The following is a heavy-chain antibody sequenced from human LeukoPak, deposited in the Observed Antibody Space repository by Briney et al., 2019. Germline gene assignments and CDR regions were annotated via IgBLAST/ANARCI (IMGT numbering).Heavy chain of an antibody. J-gene: IGHJ6*02. D-gene: IGHD4/OR15-4a*01. CDR2: ISGSGGST. CDR1: GFTFSSYA. Sequence: GGSLRLSCAASGFTFSSYAMSWVRQAPGKGLEWVSAISGSGGSTYYADSVKGRFTISRDNSKNTLYLQMNSLRAEDTAVYYCAKAVLGAYYYYGMDVWGQGTTATVSS. CDR3: AKAVLGAYYYYGMDV. V-gene: IGHV3-23*01.